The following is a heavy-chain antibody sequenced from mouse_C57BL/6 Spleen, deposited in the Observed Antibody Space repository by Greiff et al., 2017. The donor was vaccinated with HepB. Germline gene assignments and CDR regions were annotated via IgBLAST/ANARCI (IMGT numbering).Heavy chain of an antibody. J-gene: IGHJ4*01. D-gene: IGHD1-1*01. CDR3: ASPFITTVVATDYAMDY. V-gene: IGHV1-9*01. Sequence: VQLQQSGAELMKPGASVKLSCKATGYTFTGYWIEWVKQRPGHGLEWIGEILPGSGSTNYNEKFKGKATFTADTSSNTAYMQLSSLTTEDSAIYYCASPFITTVVATDYAMDYWGQGTSVTVSS. CDR1: GYTFTGYW. CDR2: ILPGSGST.